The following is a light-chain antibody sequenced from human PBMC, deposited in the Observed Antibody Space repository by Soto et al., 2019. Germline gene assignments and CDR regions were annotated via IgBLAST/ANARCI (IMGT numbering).Light chain of an antibody. J-gene: IGKJ3*01. CDR1: QSANSN. Sequence: EIMMTQSPVTLSVSPGERATLSCRASQSANSNLAWYQQKPGQAPRLLIYGASTRATGIPASFIGNGSGTEFTLTASSLQPEDFEVYYCQQYNNWPFTLGPGTKVDIK. CDR3: QQYNNWPFT. V-gene: IGKV3-15*01. CDR2: GAS.